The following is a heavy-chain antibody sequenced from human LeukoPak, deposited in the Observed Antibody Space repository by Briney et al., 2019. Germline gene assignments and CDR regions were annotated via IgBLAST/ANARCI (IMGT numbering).Heavy chain of an antibody. V-gene: IGHV3-7*01. CDR2: IGPGGSQK. Sequence: GGSLRLSCAASEFTLGSNWMAWVRQAPGKGLEWVANIGPGGSQKYYVDSVKGRFTTSRDNAKNSLYLQMNSLRAEDTAVYYCARELNIWGQGTLVTVSS. CDR1: EFTLGSNW. J-gene: IGHJ4*02. CDR3: ARELNI.